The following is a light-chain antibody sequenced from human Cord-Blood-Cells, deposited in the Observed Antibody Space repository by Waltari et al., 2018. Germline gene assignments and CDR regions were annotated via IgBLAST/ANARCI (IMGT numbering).Light chain of an antibody. CDR1: QSISSW. CDR3: QQYNSYS. CDR2: KAS. V-gene: IGKV1-5*03. J-gene: IGKJ1*01. Sequence: DIHITQSPSTLSASVGDRVTITCRASQSISSWLAWYQQKPGKAPKLLIYKASSLESGVPSRFSGSGSGTEFALTISSLQPDDFATYYCQQYNSYSFGQGTKVEIK.